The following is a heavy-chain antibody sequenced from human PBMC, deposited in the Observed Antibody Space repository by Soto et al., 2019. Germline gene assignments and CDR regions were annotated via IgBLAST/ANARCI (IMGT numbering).Heavy chain of an antibody. J-gene: IGHJ4*02. CDR3: AKDPLEPWGGAYFDY. V-gene: IGHV3-23*01. Sequence: EVQLLESGGGLVQPGGSLRLSCAASGFAFSTFPMNWVRQAPGKGLEWVSTISGSSGEKYYAASVKGRFTISRDNSKNTLYLQMNSLRAADTAVYYCAKDPLEPWGGAYFDYWGQGTLVTVSS. D-gene: IGHD2-21*01. CDR2: ISGSSGEK. CDR1: GFAFSTFP.